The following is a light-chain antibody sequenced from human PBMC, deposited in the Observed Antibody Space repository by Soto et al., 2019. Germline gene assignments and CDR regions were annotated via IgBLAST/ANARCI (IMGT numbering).Light chain of an antibody. Sequence: QSALTQPTSASGSPGQSVTISCTGTSSDVGGYNYVSWYQQHPGKAPKLMIYEVSERPSGVPDRFSGSKSGNTASLTVSGLQADDEADYYCTSYAGSNNFPYVFGTGTKVTVL. J-gene: IGLJ1*01. CDR1: SSDVGGYNY. V-gene: IGLV2-8*01. CDR3: TSYAGSNNFPYV. CDR2: EVS.